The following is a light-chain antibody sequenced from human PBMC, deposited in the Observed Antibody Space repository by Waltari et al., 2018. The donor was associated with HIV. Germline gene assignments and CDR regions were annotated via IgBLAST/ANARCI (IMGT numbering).Light chain of an antibody. CDR1: RSVGSS. J-gene: IGKJ1*01. Sequence: EVVMTQSPATLLESPGKTANLSCRASRSVGSSLAWYKQKPGRSPRLLIYGASSRASDVPPTFSGSGAGTDFSLSISSLRSDDVGIYYCQQYSTWPLTFGRGTTVEIK. CDR3: QQYSTWPLT. CDR2: GAS. V-gene: IGKV3-15*01.